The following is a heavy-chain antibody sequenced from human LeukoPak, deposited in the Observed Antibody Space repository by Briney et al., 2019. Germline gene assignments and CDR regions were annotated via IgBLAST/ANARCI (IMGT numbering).Heavy chain of an antibody. J-gene: IGHJ4*02. D-gene: IGHD5-24*01. CDR2: IYHSGSI. CDR1: GGSISSSNW. V-gene: IGHV4-4*02. Sequence: SETLSLTCAVSGGSISSSNWWSWVRQPPGKGLEWIGEIYHSGSINYNPSLKGRVTISVDKSKNQFSLKLSSVTAADTAVYYCARMSRGWLQLDYWGQGTLVTVSS. CDR3: ARMSRGWLQLDY.